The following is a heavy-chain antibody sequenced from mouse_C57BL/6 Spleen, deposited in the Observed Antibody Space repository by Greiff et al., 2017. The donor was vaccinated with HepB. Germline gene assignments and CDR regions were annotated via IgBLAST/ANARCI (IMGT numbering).Heavy chain of an antibody. D-gene: IGHD4-1*01. V-gene: IGHV3-6*01. CDR1: GYSITSGYY. J-gene: IGHJ3*01. Sequence: VQLQQSGPGLVKPSQSLSLTCSVTGYSITSGYYWNWIRQFPGNKLEWMGYISYDGSNNYNPSLKNRISITRDTSKNQFFLKLNSVTTEDTATYYCARAETGTFAYWGQGTLVTVS. CDR2: ISYDGSN. CDR3: ARAETGTFAY.